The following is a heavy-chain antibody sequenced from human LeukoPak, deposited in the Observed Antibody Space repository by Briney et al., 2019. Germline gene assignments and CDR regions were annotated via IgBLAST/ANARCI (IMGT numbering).Heavy chain of an antibody. CDR1: GYTFTSYG. CDR3: ARDNCSGGSCYYDY. CDR2: ISTYNGNT. J-gene: IGHJ4*02. Sequence: ASVKVSCKASGYTFTSYGISWVRQAPGQGLEWMGWISTYNGNTNYAQKLQGRVTMTTDTSTNTAYMELRSLRSDDTAVYYCARDNCSGGSCYYDYWGQGTLVTVSS. V-gene: IGHV1-18*01. D-gene: IGHD2-15*01.